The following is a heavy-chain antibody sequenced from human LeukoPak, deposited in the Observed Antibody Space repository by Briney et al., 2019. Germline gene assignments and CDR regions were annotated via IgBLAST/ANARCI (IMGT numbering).Heavy chain of an antibody. Sequence: PSETLSLTCTVSGYSISSGYYWGWIRQSSGKGLEWIENMYHRGSTYYNPSLKSRVTISVDTSKNQFSLSLSSVTAADTAVYYCARTYCSTTSCYVDYWGQGTLVTVSS. J-gene: IGHJ4*02. CDR3: ARTYCSTTSCYVDY. CDR2: MYHRGST. D-gene: IGHD2-2*01. CDR1: GYSISSGYY. V-gene: IGHV4-38-2*02.